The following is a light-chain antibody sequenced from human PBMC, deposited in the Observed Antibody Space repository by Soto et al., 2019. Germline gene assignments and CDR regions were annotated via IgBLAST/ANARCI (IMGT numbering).Light chain of an antibody. CDR3: QSYHKWKLT. Sequence: FVMTQSPATLSVSPGEGCTLSCRASQGIGDTLAWYQHKPGQTPRLLIYDTSTRATGVPARFSGSRSVTELALTITRLPSADSEVYYCQSYHKWKLTFGGGTKVDIK. CDR2: DTS. V-gene: IGKV3-15*01. J-gene: IGKJ4*01. CDR1: QGIGDT.